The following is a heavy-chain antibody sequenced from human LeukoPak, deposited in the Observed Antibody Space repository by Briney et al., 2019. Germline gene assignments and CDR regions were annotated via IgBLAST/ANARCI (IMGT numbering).Heavy chain of an antibody. J-gene: IGHJ4*02. V-gene: IGHV4-39*01. CDR3: ARLKEEMATIYFDY. D-gene: IGHD5-24*01. CDR2: ICYSGST. CDR1: GGSISSSSYY. Sequence: SETLSLTCTVSGGSISSSSYYWGWIRQPPGKGLEWIGSICYSGSTYYNPSLKSRVTISVDTSKNQFSLKLSSVTAADTAVYYCARLKEEMATIYFDYWGQGTLVTVSS.